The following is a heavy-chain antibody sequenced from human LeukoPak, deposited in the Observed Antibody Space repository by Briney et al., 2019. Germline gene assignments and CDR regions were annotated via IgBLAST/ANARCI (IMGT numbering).Heavy chain of an antibody. CDR2: FYYSGST. CDR3: ARERGNLRGDAFDI. Sequence: SETLSLTCTVSGGSISSSSYYWGWIRQPPGKGLEWIGSFYYSGSTYYNPSLKSRVTISVDTSKNQFSLKLSSVTAADTAVYYRARERGNLRGDAFDIWGQGTMVTVSS. D-gene: IGHD1-26*01. J-gene: IGHJ3*02. V-gene: IGHV4-39*02. CDR1: GGSISSSSYY.